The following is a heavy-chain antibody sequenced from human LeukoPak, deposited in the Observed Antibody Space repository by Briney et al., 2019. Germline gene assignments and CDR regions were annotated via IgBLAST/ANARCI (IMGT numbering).Heavy chain of an antibody. D-gene: IGHD3-22*01. Sequence: GESLKISCKGSGYSFTSYWIGWVRQMPGKGLEWMGIIYPGDSDTRYSPSFQGQVTMSADKSISTAYLQWSSLKASDTAMYYCAGRRTRYYYDSSGYSAFDIWGQGTMVTVSS. CDR2: IYPGDSDT. V-gene: IGHV5-51*01. CDR3: AGRRTRYYYDSSGYSAFDI. J-gene: IGHJ3*02. CDR1: GYSFTSYW.